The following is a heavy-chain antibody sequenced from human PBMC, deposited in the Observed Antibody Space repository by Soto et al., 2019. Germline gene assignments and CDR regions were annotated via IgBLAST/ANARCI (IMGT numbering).Heavy chain of an antibody. J-gene: IGHJ6*02. Sequence: AAVKISCKASGYTYTSYDITWVRPANGQGLERTGWTNPNSGNTGYAQKFQGRVTMTRNTSISTAYMELSSLRSEDTAVYYCARGDYDFWSGYLYYYYYYGMDVWGQGTTVTVSS. CDR3: ARGDYDFWSGYLYYYYYYGMDV. CDR2: TNPNSGNT. CDR1: GYTYTSYD. D-gene: IGHD3-3*01. V-gene: IGHV1-8*01.